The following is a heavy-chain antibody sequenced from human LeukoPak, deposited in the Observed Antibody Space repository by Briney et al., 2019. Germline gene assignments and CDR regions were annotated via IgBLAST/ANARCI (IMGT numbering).Heavy chain of an antibody. CDR3: AKESSWFGELFLGYFDY. J-gene: IGHJ4*02. Sequence: GGSLRLSCAASGFTFSSYSMNWVRQAPGKGLEWVSSISSSSSYIYYADSVKGRFTISRDNAKNSLYLQMNSLRAEDTAVYYCAKESSWFGELFLGYFDYWGQGTLVTVSS. D-gene: IGHD3-10*01. V-gene: IGHV3-21*04. CDR1: GFTFSSYS. CDR2: ISSSSSYI.